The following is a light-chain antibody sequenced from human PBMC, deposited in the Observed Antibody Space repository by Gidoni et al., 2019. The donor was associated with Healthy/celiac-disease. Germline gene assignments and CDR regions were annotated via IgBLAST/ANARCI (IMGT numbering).Light chain of an antibody. CDR1: QSVSSY. Sequence: EIVLTQSPASLSVSPGERATLSCRASQSVSSYLTWYQQKPGQAPRLLIYDASNRATGIPARVSGSGSGTDFTLTISSLEPEDFAVYYCQQRSNWPSLTFGQGTRLEIK. J-gene: IGKJ5*01. CDR2: DAS. V-gene: IGKV3-11*01. CDR3: QQRSNWPSLT.